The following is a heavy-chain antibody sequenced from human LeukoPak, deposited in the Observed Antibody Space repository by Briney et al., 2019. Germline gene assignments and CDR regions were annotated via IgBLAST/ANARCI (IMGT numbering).Heavy chain of an antibody. D-gene: IGHD1-26*01. V-gene: IGHV4-59*12. CDR1: GGSISSYY. Sequence: PSETLSLTCTVSGGSISSYYWSWIRQPPGKGLEWIGYIYYSGSTNYNPSLRSRVTISVDTSKNQFSLKLSSVTAADTAVYYCARAKRIVGATGWFDPWGQGTLVTVSS. CDR3: ARAKRIVGATGWFDP. CDR2: IYYSGST. J-gene: IGHJ5*02.